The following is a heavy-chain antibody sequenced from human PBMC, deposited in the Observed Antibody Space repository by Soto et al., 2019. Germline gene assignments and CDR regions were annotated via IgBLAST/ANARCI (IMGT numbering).Heavy chain of an antibody. CDR1: RGSISSSSYY. D-gene: IGHD6-13*01. V-gene: IGHV4-39*01. Sequence: SETLSLTCTVSRGSISSSSYYWGWIRQPPGKGLEWIGSIYYSGSTYYNPSLKSRVTISVDTSKNQFSLKLSSVTAADTAVYYCARFHSSSWYYFDYWGQGTLVTVSS. CDR2: IYYSGST. J-gene: IGHJ4*02. CDR3: ARFHSSSWYYFDY.